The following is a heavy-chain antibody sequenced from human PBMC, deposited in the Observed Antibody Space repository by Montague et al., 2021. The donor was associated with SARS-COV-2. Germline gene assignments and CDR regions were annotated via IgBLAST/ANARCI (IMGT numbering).Heavy chain of an antibody. Sequence: SETLSLTCTVSGGSISSSSYYWGWIRQPPGKGLEWIVSIYYSGSTYYNPSLQSRVSISVDTSKNQFSLKLSSVTAADTAVYYCARQENSSGWFKPDAFDIWGQGTMVTVSS. J-gene: IGHJ3*02. CDR2: IYYSGST. CDR1: GGSISSSSYY. V-gene: IGHV4-39*01. CDR3: ARQENSSGWFKPDAFDI. D-gene: IGHD6-19*01.